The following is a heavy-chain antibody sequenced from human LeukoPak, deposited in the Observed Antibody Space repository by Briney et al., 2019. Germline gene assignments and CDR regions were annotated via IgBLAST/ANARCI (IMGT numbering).Heavy chain of an antibody. CDR3: ARGRTPGRSSSWYNAFDI. J-gene: IGHJ3*02. CDR2: INAGNGNT. CDR1: GYTFTSYA. V-gene: IGHV1-3*01. Sequence: ASVKVSCKASGYTFTSYAMHWVRQAPGQRLEWMGWINAGNGNTKYSQKFQGRVNITRDTSASTAYMELSSLRSEDTAVYYCARGRTPGRSSSWYNAFDIWGQGTMVTVSS. D-gene: IGHD6-13*01.